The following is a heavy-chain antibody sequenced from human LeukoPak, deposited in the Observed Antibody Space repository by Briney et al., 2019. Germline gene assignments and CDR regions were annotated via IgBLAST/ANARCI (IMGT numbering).Heavy chain of an antibody. V-gene: IGHV3-23*01. J-gene: IGHJ4*02. CDR3: AKAENPGIAVAGTVDY. CDR1: RFTFSSYA. CDR2: ISGSGGST. D-gene: IGHD6-19*01. Sequence: GGSLRLSCAASRFTFSSYAMSWVRQAPGKGLEWVSSISGSGGSTYYADSVKGRFTISRDNSKNTLYLQMNSLRAEDTAVYYCAKAENPGIAVAGTVDYWGQGTLVTVSS.